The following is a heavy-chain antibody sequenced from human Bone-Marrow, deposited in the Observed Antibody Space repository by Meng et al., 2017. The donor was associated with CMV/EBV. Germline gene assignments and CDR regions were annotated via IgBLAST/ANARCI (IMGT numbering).Heavy chain of an antibody. J-gene: IGHJ3*02. V-gene: IGHV3-66*02. CDR1: GFTVSSNY. CDR2: IYSGGST. D-gene: IGHD4-23*01. Sequence: GESLKISCAASGFTVSSNYMSWVRQAPGKGLEWVSVIYSGGSTYYAYSVKGRFTISRDNSKNTLYLQMNSLRAEDTAVYYCARDPAMTTVAKGAFDIWGQGTMVTVSS. CDR3: ARDPAMTTVAKGAFDI.